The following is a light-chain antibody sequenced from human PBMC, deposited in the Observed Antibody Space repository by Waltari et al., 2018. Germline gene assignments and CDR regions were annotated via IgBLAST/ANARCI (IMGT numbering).Light chain of an antibody. Sequence: QPPLPQPPPVPGPPERPIPISCRGTPMDVGSYTLVPWYHQHPGEAPKLLICEVFKRPTDTSLRFSVAKSGSTASLTISGLQPEDEADYYCCSYAGRGTYVFGSGTKVTVL. CDR2: EVF. CDR1: PMDVGSYTL. CDR3: CSYAGRGTYV. J-gene: IGLJ1*01. V-gene: IGLV2-23*02.